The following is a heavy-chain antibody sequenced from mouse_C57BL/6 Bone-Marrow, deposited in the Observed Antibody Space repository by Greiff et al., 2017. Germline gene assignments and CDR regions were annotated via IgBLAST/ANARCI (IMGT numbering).Heavy chain of an antibody. V-gene: IGHV2-9-1*01. CDR1: GFSLTSYA. CDR2: IWTGGGT. CDR3: ARKGDYGSSYVYWYFDV. J-gene: IGHJ1*03. Sequence: QVQLKESGPGLVAPSQSLSITCTVSGFSLTSYAISWVRQPPGKGLEWLGVIWTGGGTNYNSALNSSLSISKDNSKSQVFLKMNSLQTDDTARYYCARKGDYGSSYVYWYFDVWGTGTTVTVSS. D-gene: IGHD1-1*01.